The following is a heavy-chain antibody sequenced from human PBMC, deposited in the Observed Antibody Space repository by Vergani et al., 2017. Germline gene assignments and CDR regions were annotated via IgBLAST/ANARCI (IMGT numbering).Heavy chain of an antibody. V-gene: IGHV2-70*04. J-gene: IGHJ4*02. CDR2: IDGEYDK. Sequence: QVTMKESGPALVKPTQTLTLTCPFSGFPLSTSEMRLSWIRQPPGKALEWLALIDGEYDKFYSTSLKTRLTISKDTSKNQVVLTMTNIDPGDTATYYCVRELLVRGVIGPYYFDYWGQGTLVTFSS. CDR1: GFPLSTSEMR. CDR3: VRELLVRGVIGPYYFDY. D-gene: IGHD3-10*01.